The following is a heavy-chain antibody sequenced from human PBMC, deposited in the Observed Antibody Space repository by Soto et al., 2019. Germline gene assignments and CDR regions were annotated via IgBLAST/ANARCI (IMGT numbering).Heavy chain of an antibody. CDR2: FDPEDGET. Sequence: ASVKVSCKVSGYTLTELSMHWVRQAPGKGLEWMGGFDPEDGETIYAQKFQGRVTMTRDTSISTAYMELSRLRSDDTAVYYCARDLGPILTGMYNWFDPWGQGTLVTV. V-gene: IGHV1-24*01. D-gene: IGHD3-9*01. CDR3: ARDLGPILTGMYNWFDP. CDR1: GYTLTELS. J-gene: IGHJ5*02.